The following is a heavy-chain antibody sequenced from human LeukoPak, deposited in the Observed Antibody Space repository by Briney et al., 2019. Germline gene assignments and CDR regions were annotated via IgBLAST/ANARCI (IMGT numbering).Heavy chain of an antibody. J-gene: IGHJ5*02. CDR1: GFTFSSYA. CDR3: AKDDSAAGEGWFDP. CDR2: ISGSGGST. Sequence: GGSPRLSCAASGFTFSSYAMSWVRQAPGKGLEWVSAISGSGGSTYYADSVKGRFTISRGNSKNTLYLQMNSLRAEDTAVYYCAKDDSAAGEGWFDPWGQGTLVTVSS. V-gene: IGHV3-23*01. D-gene: IGHD6-13*01.